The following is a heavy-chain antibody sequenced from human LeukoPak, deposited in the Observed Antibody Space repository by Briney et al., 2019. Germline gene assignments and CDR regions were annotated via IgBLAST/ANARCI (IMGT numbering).Heavy chain of an antibody. D-gene: IGHD4-17*01. Sequence: SETLSLTCTVSGGSISSDDYYWSWIRQPTGKGLEWIGFIYYSGSTYYNPSLKSRVTISVDTSKNQFSLKLSSVTAADTAVYYWARGGGTTVTDHWYNWFDPWGQGTLGTVSS. CDR1: GGSISSDDYY. V-gene: IGHV4-30-4*01. CDR3: ARGGGTTVTDHWYNWFDP. CDR2: IYYSGST. J-gene: IGHJ5*02.